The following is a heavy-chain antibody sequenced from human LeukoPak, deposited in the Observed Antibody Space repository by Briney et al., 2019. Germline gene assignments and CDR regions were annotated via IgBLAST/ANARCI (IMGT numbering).Heavy chain of an antibody. D-gene: IGHD4-23*01. Sequence: ASVKVSCKASGYTFTSYGISWVRQAPGQGLEWMGWISAYNGYTNYAQKLQGRVTMTTDTSTSTAYMELRSLRSDDTAVYYCARDRADYGGNSFFDYWGQGTLVTVSS. CDR1: GYTFTSYG. CDR2: ISAYNGYT. CDR3: ARDRADYGGNSFFDY. V-gene: IGHV1-18*01. J-gene: IGHJ4*02.